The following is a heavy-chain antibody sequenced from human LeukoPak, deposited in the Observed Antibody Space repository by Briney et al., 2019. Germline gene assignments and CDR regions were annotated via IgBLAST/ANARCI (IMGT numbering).Heavy chain of an antibody. J-gene: IGHJ3*02. CDR1: GFTSSSYS. CDR3: ARLAMVFDAFDI. V-gene: IGHV3-21*01. D-gene: IGHD5-18*01. Sequence: PGGSLRLSCAASGFTSSSYSMNWVRQAPGKGLEWVSSISSSSSYIYYADSVKGRFTISRDNAKNSLYLQMNSLRAEDTAVYYCARLAMVFDAFDIWGQGTMVTVSS. CDR2: ISSSSSYI.